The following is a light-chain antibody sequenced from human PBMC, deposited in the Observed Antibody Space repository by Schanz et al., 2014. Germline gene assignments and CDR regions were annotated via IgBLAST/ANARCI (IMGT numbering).Light chain of an antibody. CDR3: SSYTSSSTLVV. V-gene: IGLV2-18*02. CDR1: SGDVGSYNR. J-gene: IGLJ2*01. CDR2: EVY. Sequence: QSALTQPASVSGSPGQSITISCNGTSGDVGSYNRVSWYQQPPGTAPKLMIYEVYKRPSGVPDRFSGSKSGNTASLTISGLQAEDEADYYCSSYTSSSTLVVFGGGTKLTVL.